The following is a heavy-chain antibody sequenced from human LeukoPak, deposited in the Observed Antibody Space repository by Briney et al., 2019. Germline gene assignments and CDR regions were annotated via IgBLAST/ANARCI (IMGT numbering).Heavy chain of an antibody. CDR3: ARAGIAARPPYYYYYYMDV. V-gene: IGHV1-69*05. J-gene: IGHJ6*03. CDR2: IIPIFGTA. D-gene: IGHD6-6*01. CDR1: GGTFSSYA. Sequence: ASVKVSCKASGGTFSSYAISWVRQAPGQGLEWMGRIIPIFGTANYAQKFQGRVTIITDESTSTAYMELSSLRSEDTAVYYRARAGIAARPPYYYYYYMDVWGKGTTVTVSS.